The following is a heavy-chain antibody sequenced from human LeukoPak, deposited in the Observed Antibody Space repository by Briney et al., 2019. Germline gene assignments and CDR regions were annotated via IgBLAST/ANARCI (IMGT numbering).Heavy chain of an antibody. D-gene: IGHD4-17*01. V-gene: IGHV4-39*01. J-gene: IGHJ4*02. CDR2: IYYSGST. Sequence: PSETLSLTCTVSGGSISSSSYYWGWIRQPPGKGLEWIGSIYYSGSTYYNPSLKSRVTISVDTSKNQFSLKLSSVTAADTAVYYCATNGRYGDYVRRGPAYDYWGQGTLVTVSS. CDR1: GGSISSSSYY. CDR3: ATNGRYGDYVRRGPAYDY.